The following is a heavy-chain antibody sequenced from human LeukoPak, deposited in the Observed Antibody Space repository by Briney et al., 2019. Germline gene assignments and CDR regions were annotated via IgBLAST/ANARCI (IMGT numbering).Heavy chain of an antibody. V-gene: IGHV1-69*04. J-gene: IGHJ4*02. D-gene: IGHD3-16*02. CDR3: ASFKYDYVWGSYRTLDY. CDR2: IIPILGIA. Sequence: ASVKASCKASGGTFSSYAISWVRQAPGQGLEWMGRIIPILGIANYAQKFQGRVTITADKSTSTAYMELSSLRSEDTAVYYCASFKYDYVWGSYRTLDYWGQGTLVTVSS. CDR1: GGTFSSYA.